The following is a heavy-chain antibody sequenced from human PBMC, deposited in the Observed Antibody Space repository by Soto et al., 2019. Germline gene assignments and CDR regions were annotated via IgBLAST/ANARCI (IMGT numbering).Heavy chain of an antibody. CDR2: IYYSGST. D-gene: IGHD6-6*01. CDR1: GVSISSYY. J-gene: IGHJ6*03. CDR3: ARVSREYSSSSAFRLYYYYYMDV. V-gene: IGHV4-59*01. Sequence: SETLSLTCTVSGVSISSYYWSWSRQPPGKGLEWIGYIYYSGSTNYNPSLKSRVTISVDTSKNQFSLKLSSVTAADTAVYYCARVSREYSSSSAFRLYYYYYMDVWGKGTTVTVSS.